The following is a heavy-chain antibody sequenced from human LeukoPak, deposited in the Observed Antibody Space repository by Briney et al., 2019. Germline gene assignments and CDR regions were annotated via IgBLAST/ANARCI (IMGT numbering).Heavy chain of an antibody. CDR1: GYTFTGYY. J-gene: IGHJ6*02. D-gene: IGHD3-10*01. Sequence: ASVNVSCKASGYTFTGYYMHWVRQAPGQGLEWMGWINPNSGGTNYAQKFQGWVTMTRDTSISTAYMELSRLRSDDTAVYYCARGLWFGESPIYYYYYGMDVWGQGTTVTVSS. CDR2: INPNSGGT. V-gene: IGHV1-2*04. CDR3: ARGLWFGESPIYYYYYGMDV.